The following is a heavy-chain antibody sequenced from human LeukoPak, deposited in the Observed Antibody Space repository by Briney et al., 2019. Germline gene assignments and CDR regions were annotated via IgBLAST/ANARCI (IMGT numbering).Heavy chain of an antibody. CDR1: GFTFTSVW. Sequence: GGSLRLSYAASGFTFTSVWIHWFRQAPGRGLVWISRISTDGAVTGYADSVKGRFTISRDNAKNTLCLQMNSLRAEDTAVYYCARDRTTVALFDNWGQGALVTVSS. D-gene: IGHD4-23*01. CDR3: ARDRTTVALFDN. V-gene: IGHV3-74*01. CDR2: ISTDGAVT. J-gene: IGHJ4*02.